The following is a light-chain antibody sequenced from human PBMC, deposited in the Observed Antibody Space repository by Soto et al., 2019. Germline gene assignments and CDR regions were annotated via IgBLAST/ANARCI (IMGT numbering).Light chain of an antibody. V-gene: IGKV3-20*01. CDR3: QHYGNSLWT. CDR2: GAS. J-gene: IGKJ1*01. CDR1: QSVSNNY. Sequence: EIVLTQSPGTLSLSPGERATLSCRASQSVSNNYLAWYQQKPGQAPRLLIYGASSRATDIPDRFSGSGSGTDFTLTISRLEPEDFAIYYCQHYGNSLWTFGQGTKVDI.